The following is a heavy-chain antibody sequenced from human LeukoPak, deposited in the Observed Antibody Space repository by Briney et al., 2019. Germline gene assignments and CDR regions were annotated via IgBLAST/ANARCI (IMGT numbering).Heavy chain of an antibody. CDR3: TRQVGATPRGSFDI. Sequence: GGSLSLSCAASGLTFSGSAMHWVRQASGKGLDWVGGIRSKANSYATSYAASANSRFSITIDDSKNTAYLQMNSLKTEDAAVYYCTRQVGATPRGSFDIWGQGTMVTVSS. J-gene: IGHJ3*02. CDR1: GLTFSGSA. V-gene: IGHV3-73*01. CDR2: IRSKANSYAT. D-gene: IGHD1-26*01.